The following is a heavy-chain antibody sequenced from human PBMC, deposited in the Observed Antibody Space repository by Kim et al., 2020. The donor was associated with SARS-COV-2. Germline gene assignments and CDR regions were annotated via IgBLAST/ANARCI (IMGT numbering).Heavy chain of an antibody. Sequence: GGSLRLSCAASGFRFSSYAMSWVRQAPGKGLEWISGITGSDGSTYYADSVKGRFTITRDNSKNTVHLQMNSLGAEDTTVYYCAKQRSSISSFGVNYWGQGTQVTVSS. CDR3: AKQRSSISSFGVNY. CDR2: ITGSDGST. CDR1: GFRFSSYA. V-gene: IGHV3-23*01. D-gene: IGHD2-2*01. J-gene: IGHJ4*02.